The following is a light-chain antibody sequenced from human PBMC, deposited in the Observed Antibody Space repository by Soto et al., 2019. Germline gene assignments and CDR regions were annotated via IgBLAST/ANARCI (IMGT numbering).Light chain of an antibody. Sequence: EIVMTQSPATLSVSPGERATLSCRASQSVSSNLAWYQQKHGQAHRLLIYGASTRATGIPARFSGSGSGTEFTLTISSRQSEDFEVYYCQQYNNWPLYTFGQGTKLEIK. J-gene: IGKJ2*01. V-gene: IGKV3-15*01. CDR1: QSVSSN. CDR3: QQYNNWPLYT. CDR2: GAS.